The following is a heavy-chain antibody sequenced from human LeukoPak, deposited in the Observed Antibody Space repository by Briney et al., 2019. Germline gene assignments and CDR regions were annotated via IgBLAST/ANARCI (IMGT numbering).Heavy chain of an antibody. CDR3: ARDPSDASPIDY. Sequence: GASVKVSCKASGYTFSDYYIHWVRQAPGQGLEWMGWMYCKNGHTHYAQNLQGRVTMTRDTSITTAYMELSRLRSDDAAMYYCARDPSDASPIDYWGQGTLITVSS. V-gene: IGHV1-2*02. CDR1: GYTFSDYY. J-gene: IGHJ4*02. CDR2: MYCKNGHT.